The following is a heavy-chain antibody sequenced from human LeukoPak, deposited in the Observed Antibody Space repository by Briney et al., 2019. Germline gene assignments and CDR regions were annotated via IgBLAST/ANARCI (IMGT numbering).Heavy chain of an antibody. CDR3: ARDVVSDPSLEGYFDY. CDR2: IKQDGSEK. J-gene: IGHJ4*02. Sequence: GGSLRLSCAASGFTFSSYWMSWVRQAPGKGLEWVANIKQDGSEKYYVDSAKGRFTISRDNSKNTLYLQMNSLRAEDTAVYYCARDVVSDPSLEGYFDYWGQGTLVTVSS. CDR1: GFTFSSYW. D-gene: IGHD2-15*01. V-gene: IGHV3-7*01.